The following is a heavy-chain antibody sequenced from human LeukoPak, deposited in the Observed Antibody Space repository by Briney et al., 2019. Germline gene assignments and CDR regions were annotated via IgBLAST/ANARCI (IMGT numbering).Heavy chain of an antibody. CDR3: ARVRRGSYYFDY. CDR1: GYTFTSYA. Sequence: ASVKVSCMASGYTFTSYAMHWVRQAPGQRLEWMGWINAGNGNTKYSQKFQGRVTITRDTSASTAYMELSSLRSEDTAVYYCARVRRGSYYFDYWGQGTLVTVSS. V-gene: IGHV1-3*01. J-gene: IGHJ4*02. CDR2: INAGNGNT. D-gene: IGHD1-26*01.